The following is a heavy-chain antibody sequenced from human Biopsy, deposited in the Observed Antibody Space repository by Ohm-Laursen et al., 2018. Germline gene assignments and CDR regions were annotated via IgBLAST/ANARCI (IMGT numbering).Heavy chain of an antibody. D-gene: IGHD2-15*01. Sequence: SLRLSCSASGFTVYNNYMTWVRQAPGKGLKWVSLIYSGGDTRYADSVKGRFTISRDSFKNTVYLQMNSLRVEDRAVYYCARPMSRVVAYGMDVWGQGTTVTVSS. CDR2: IYSGGDT. V-gene: IGHV3-66*04. CDR1: GFTVYNNY. CDR3: ARPMSRVVAYGMDV. J-gene: IGHJ6*02.